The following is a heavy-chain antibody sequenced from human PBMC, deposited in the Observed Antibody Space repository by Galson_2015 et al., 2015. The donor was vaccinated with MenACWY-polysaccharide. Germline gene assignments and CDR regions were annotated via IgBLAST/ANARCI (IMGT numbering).Heavy chain of an antibody. Sequence: SLRLSCAASGSRFSNSGMHWVRQAPGKGLEWVAVIQNDGSNTVYADSVKGRFTISRDNSKNTVFLEMNTLGVEDTAVYYCAREGSTIASHAFDIWGQGTMVTVSS. J-gene: IGHJ3*02. V-gene: IGHV3-33*01. CDR3: AREGSTIASHAFDI. D-gene: IGHD1-1*01. CDR1: GSRFSNSG. CDR2: IQNDGSNT.